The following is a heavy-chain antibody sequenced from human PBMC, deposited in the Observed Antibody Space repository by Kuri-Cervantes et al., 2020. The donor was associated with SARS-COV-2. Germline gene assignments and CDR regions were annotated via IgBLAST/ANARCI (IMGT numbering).Heavy chain of an antibody. J-gene: IGHJ4*02. CDR2: IRYDGSNK. CDR1: GFTFSSYA. CDR3: AKGPYCSSTSCYPYYFDC. V-gene: IGHV3-30*02. D-gene: IGHD2-2*01. Sequence: GGSLRLSCAASGFTFSSYAMHWVRQAPGKGLEWVAFIRYDGSNKYYADSVKGRFTISRDNSKNTLYLQMNSLRAEDTAAYYCAKGPYCSSTSCYPYYFDCWGQGTLVTSPQ.